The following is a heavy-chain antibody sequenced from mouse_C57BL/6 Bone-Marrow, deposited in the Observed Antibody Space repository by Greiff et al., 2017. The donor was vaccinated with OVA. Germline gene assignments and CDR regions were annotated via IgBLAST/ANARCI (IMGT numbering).Heavy chain of an antibody. V-gene: IGHV1-26*01. CDR3: ARCYYDYDEAWFAY. Sequence: VQLQQSGPELVKPGASVKISCKASGYTFTDYYMNWVKQSHGKSLEWIGDINPNNGGTSYNQKFKGKATLTVDKSSSTAYMELRSLTSEDSAVEYCARCYYDYDEAWFAYWGQGTLVTVSA. CDR2: INPNNGGT. CDR1: GYTFTDYY. J-gene: IGHJ3*01. D-gene: IGHD2-4*01.